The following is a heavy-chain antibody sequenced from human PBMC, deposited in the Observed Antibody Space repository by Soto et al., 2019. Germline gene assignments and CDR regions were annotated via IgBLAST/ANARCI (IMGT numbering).Heavy chain of an antibody. J-gene: IGHJ6*02. CDR3: ARDGSTSWYSYDYHGMDV. CDR1: GFTFRTYC. Sequence: EVQLVESGGGLVQPGGSLRLSCGASGFTFRTYCLSWVRQVPGKGLEWVANINQDGSEKNYVDSVKGRFTISRDNAKNSLYIQMGSLRAEDAALYYCARDGSTSWYSYDYHGMDVWGQGTTVTVSS. CDR2: INQDGSEK. D-gene: IGHD5-18*01. V-gene: IGHV3-7*05.